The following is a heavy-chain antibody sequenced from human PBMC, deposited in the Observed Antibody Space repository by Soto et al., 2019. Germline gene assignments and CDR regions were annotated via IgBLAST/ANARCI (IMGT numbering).Heavy chain of an antibody. CDR3: ARDPEFGKPRPYYYYYYGMDV. CDR2: IWNDGSNK. D-gene: IGHD3-10*01. V-gene: IGHV3-33*01. J-gene: IGHJ6*02. CDR1: GFIFSNFG. Sequence: PGGSLRLSCAASGFIFSNFGMHWVRQAPGKGLEWVAVIWNDGSNKYYADSVKGRFTISRDNSKNTLYLQMNSLRAEDTAVYYCARDPEFGKPRPYYYYYYGMDVWGQGTTVTVSS.